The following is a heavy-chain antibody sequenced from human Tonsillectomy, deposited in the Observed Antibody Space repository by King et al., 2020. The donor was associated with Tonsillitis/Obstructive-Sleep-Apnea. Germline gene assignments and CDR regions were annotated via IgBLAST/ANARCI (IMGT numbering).Heavy chain of an antibody. V-gene: IGHV3-23*04. CDR2: ISGSGGST. CDR1: GFTFSSYA. CDR3: EKGPRIAVAGTPLDY. J-gene: IGHJ4*02. D-gene: IGHD6-19*01. Sequence: VQLVESGGGLVQPGGSLRLSCAASGFTFSSYAMSWVRQAPGKGLEWVSAISGSGGSTYYADSVKGRFTISRDNSKNTLYLQMNSLRTEDTAVYYCEKGPRIAVAGTPLDYWGQGTLVTVSS.